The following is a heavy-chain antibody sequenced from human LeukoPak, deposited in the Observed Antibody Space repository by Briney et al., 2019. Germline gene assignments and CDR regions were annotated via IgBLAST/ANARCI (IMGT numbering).Heavy chain of an antibody. Sequence: GGSLRLSCAASGFTLISFGMVWVRQAPGKGLEWVTLMWCDGRNKYYADSVKGRFTISRDNSKNTVYLQMNSLRGEDTAVYYCARVGDMEAFDIWGQGTRVTVSS. CDR1: GFTLISFG. D-gene: IGHD3-16*01. CDR2: MWCDGRNK. CDR3: ARVGDMEAFDI. V-gene: IGHV3-33*01. J-gene: IGHJ3*02.